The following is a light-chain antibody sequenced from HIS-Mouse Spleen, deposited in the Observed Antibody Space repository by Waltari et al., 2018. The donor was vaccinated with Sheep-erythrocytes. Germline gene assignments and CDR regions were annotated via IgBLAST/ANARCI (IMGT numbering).Light chain of an antibody. J-gene: IGKJ4*01. CDR2: AAS. Sequence: DIQMTQSPSSLSASVGDRVTITCRASQSISSYLNWSQQKPGKAPKLLIYAASSLQSGVPSRFSGSGSGTDFTLTISSLQPEDFATYYCQQRYSTPPLTFGGGTKVEIK. CDR3: QQRYSTPPLT. CDR1: QSISSY. V-gene: IGKV1-39*01.